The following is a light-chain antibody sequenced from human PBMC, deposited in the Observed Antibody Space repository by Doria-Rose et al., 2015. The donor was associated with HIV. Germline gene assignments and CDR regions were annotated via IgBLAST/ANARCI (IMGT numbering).Light chain of an antibody. CDR2: DGS. Sequence: TQSPGTLSLSPGERATLSCRASQSFSSTYLAWYQQKPGQAPSLLIYDGSPRATGIPDRFSASGSGTDFTLTINRLEPEDFAPYYCHQYGTSWTFGQGTKVEI. CDR3: HQYGTSWT. J-gene: IGKJ1*01. V-gene: IGKV3-20*01. CDR1: QSFSSTY.